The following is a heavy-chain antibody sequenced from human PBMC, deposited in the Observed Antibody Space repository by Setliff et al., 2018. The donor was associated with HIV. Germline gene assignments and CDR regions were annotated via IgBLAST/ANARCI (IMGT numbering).Heavy chain of an antibody. V-gene: IGHV1-18*01. CDR1: GYTFTSYG. J-gene: IGHJ4*02. D-gene: IGHD2-15*01. CDR2: ISAYNGNT. CDR3: AKFIVPHRFTGGPLDY. Sequence: ASVKVSCKSSGYTFTSYGISWVRQAPGQGLEWMGWISAYNGNTNYAQKLQGRVTMTTDTSTSTAYMELRSLRSDDTAVYYCAKFIVPHRFTGGPLDYWGQGTLVSISS.